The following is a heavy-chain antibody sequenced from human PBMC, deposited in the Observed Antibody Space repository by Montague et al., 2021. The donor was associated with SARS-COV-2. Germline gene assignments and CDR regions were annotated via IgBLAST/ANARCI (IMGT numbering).Heavy chain of an antibody. D-gene: IGHD3-10*01. Sequence: SETLSLTCTVSGASITNIGYYWGWIRQPPGKGLEWIGSIFYSGNSYYNPSLKSRLSISVATSRSQFSLKVNSVTAADMAVYFCARQNRGLWFGEWVFDDWGRGILVTVSS. CDR1: GASITNIGYY. CDR2: IFYSGNS. V-gene: IGHV4-39*01. J-gene: IGHJ4*02. CDR3: ARQNRGLWFGEWVFDD.